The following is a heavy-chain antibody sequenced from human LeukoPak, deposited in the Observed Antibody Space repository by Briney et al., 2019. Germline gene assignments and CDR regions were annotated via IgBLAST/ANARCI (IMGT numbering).Heavy chain of an antibody. J-gene: IGHJ4*02. V-gene: IGHV1-18*01. CDR2: ISTDNGNT. D-gene: IGHD6-19*01. CDR1: GYTFISYG. Sequence: ASVKVSCKASGYTFISYGVSWVRQAPGQRLEWMGWISTDNGNTNYAQKFQDRVTMSTNTSTSTAYMELRSLRSDDTAVYYCARERDSSASDYWGQGTLVTVSS. CDR3: ARERDSSASDY.